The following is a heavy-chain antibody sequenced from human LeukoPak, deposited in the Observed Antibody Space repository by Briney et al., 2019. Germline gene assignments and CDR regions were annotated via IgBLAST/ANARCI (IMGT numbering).Heavy chain of an antibody. Sequence: PGGSLRLSCVASGFTFSSYAMIWVRQAPGKGLEWVSAISGGGGITHYADSVKGRFTISRDNSKNTLYLQMNSLRAEDTAVYYCAKRVDCSGGSCYSFAVSVDYCGQGTLVTVSS. V-gene: IGHV3-23*01. J-gene: IGHJ4*02. CDR1: GFTFSSYA. D-gene: IGHD2-15*01. CDR3: AKRVDCSGGSCYSFAVSVDY. CDR2: ISGGGGIT.